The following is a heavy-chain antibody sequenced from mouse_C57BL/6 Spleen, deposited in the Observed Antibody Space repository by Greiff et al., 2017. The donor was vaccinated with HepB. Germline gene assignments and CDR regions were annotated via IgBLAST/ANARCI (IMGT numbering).Heavy chain of an antibody. Sequence: EVQLQQSGPELVKPGASVKMSCKASGYTFTDYNMHWVKQSHGKSLEWIGYINPNNGGTSYNQKFKGKATLTINKSSSTAYMELRSLTSEDSAVYHCARWGYYGSSYGAYWGQGTLVTVSA. CDR1: GYTFTDYN. J-gene: IGHJ3*01. CDR2: INPNNGGT. V-gene: IGHV1-22*01. CDR3: ARWGYYGSSYGAY. D-gene: IGHD1-1*01.